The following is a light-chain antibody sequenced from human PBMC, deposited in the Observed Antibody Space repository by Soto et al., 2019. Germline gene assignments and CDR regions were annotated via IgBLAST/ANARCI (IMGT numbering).Light chain of an antibody. Sequence: EIVLTQSPATLPLSPGERATLSCRASQSVSSPLAWYQQKPGQAPRLLISDAFNRASDIPARFSGSGSGTDFTLTINSLEPEDFAVYYCQRRSSWPITFGQGTRLEI. J-gene: IGKJ5*01. CDR1: QSVSSP. CDR3: QRRSSWPIT. V-gene: IGKV3-11*01. CDR2: DAF.